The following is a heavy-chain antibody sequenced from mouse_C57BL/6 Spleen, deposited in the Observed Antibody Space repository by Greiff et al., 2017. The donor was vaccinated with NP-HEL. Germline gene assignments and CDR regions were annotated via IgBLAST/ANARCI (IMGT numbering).Heavy chain of an antibody. CDR3: ARLGMISYYFDY. CDR1: GFTFSDYG. J-gene: IGHJ2*01. Sequence: EVKLVESGGGLVKPGGSLKLSCAASGFTFSDYGMHWVRQAPEKGLEWVAYISSGSSTIYYADTVKGRSTISRDNAKNTLFLQMTSLRSEDTAMYYCARLGMISYYFDYWGQGTTLTVSS. CDR2: ISSGSSTI. V-gene: IGHV5-17*01. D-gene: IGHD2-4*01.